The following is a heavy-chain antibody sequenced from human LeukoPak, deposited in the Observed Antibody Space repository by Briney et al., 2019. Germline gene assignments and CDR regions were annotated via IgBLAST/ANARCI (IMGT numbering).Heavy chain of an antibody. J-gene: IGHJ4*02. V-gene: IGHV4-59*01. Sequence: SETLSLTCTVSGGSISNYYWNWIRQTPGRGLEWIGYIFYTGSTSCNPSLKSRVTISVDASKSQISLNLTSVTAADTAVYFCAREGTSSSSSPIDHWGQGTLVTVSS. CDR1: GGSISNYY. D-gene: IGHD6-6*01. CDR3: AREGTSSSSSPIDH. CDR2: IFYTGST.